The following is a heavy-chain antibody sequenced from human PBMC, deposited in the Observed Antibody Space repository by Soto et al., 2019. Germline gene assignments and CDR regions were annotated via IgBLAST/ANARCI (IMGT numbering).Heavy chain of an antibody. D-gene: IGHD3-10*01. V-gene: IGHV1-69*02. Sequence: QVQLVQSGAEVKRPGSSVKVSCKASGDTFAFYSINWVRQAPGLGLEWMGRINPIVSMSNYAQRFQGRVTMTADKSTSTAYMVLNSLISEDTAICYCATSYGSGYRAFDYWGQGALVTVSS. J-gene: IGHJ4*02. CDR2: INPIVSMS. CDR1: GDTFAFYS. CDR3: ATSYGSGYRAFDY.